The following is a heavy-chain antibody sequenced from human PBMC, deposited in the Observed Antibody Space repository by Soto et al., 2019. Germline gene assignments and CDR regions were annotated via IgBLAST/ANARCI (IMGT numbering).Heavy chain of an antibody. CDR2: ISSSGSTI. V-gene: IGHV3-48*02. CDR3: ARGVVSFYGMDV. D-gene: IGHD2-21*01. Sequence: GGSLRLSCAASGFILSNYNMNWVRQAPGKGLEWVSYISSSGSTIYYADSVKGRFTTSRDKAKNPLYLQMSSLRDEDTAVYYCARGVVSFYGMDVWGQGTTVTVSS. J-gene: IGHJ6*02. CDR1: GFILSNYN.